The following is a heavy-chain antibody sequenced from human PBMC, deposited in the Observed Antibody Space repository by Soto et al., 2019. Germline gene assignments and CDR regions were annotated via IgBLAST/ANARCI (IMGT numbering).Heavy chain of an antibody. CDR1: GFTVSTYA. D-gene: IGHD3-10*01. V-gene: IGHV3-23*01. CDR2: ISGSGGST. Sequence: PGGSLRLSCAAHGFTVSTYAMSRVRQAPGKGLEWVSAISGSGGSTYYADSVKGRFTISRDNSKNTLYLQMNSLRAEDTAVYYCAKGLVQLIKDPYYFDYWGQGTLVTVPS. J-gene: IGHJ4*02. CDR3: AKGLVQLIKDPYYFDY.